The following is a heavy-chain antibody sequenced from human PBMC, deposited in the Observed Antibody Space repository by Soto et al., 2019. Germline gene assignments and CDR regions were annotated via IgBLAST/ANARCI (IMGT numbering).Heavy chain of an antibody. D-gene: IGHD5-18*01. CDR1: GGSFSCYY. V-gene: IGHV4-34*01. Sequence: SETLSLTCAVYGGSFSCYYWSWIRQPPGKGLEWIGEINHSGSTNYNPSLKSRVTISVDTSKNQFSLKLSSVTAADTAVYYCARTRGYSYGYNDYWGQGTLVTVSS. CDR3: ARTRGYSYGYNDY. CDR2: INHSGST. J-gene: IGHJ4*02.